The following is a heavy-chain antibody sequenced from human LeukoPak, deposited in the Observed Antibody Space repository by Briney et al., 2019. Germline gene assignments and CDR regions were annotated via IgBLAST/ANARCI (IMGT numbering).Heavy chain of an antibody. CDR2: INPNSGGT. D-gene: IGHD1-26*01. V-gene: IGHV1-2*04. CDR3: ARDMGRSDTDAFDI. CDR1: GYTFTGYY. J-gene: IGHJ3*02. Sequence: GASVKVSCKASGYTFTGYYMHWVRQAPGQGLEWMGWINPNSGGTNYVQKFQGWVTMTRDTSISTAYMELSRLRSDDTAVYYCARDMGRSDTDAFDIWGQGTMVTVSS.